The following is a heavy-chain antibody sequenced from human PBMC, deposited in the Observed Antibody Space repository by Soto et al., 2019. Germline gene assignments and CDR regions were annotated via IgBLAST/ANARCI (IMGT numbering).Heavy chain of an antibody. CDR3: AKDVSPIFGVVSNYFDY. Sequence: GVLRLSCAASGFTFSSYDMHWVRQATGKGLEWVSAIGTAGDTYYPGSVKGRFTISRENAKNSLYLQMNSLRAEDTAVYYCAKDVSPIFGVVSNYFDYWGQGTLVTVSS. CDR1: GFTFSSYD. J-gene: IGHJ4*02. CDR2: IGTAGDT. V-gene: IGHV3-13*01. D-gene: IGHD3-3*01.